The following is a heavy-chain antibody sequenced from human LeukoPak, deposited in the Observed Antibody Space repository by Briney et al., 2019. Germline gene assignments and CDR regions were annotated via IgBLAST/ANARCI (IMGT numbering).Heavy chain of an antibody. CDR3: ATDANTDYGDYRYYYGMDV. Sequence: ASVKVSCKVSGYTLTELSMHWVRQAPGKGLEWMGGFDPEDGETIYAQKFQGRVTMTEDTSTDTAYMELSSPRSEDTAVYYCATDANTDYGDYRYYYGMDVWGQGTTVTVSS. D-gene: IGHD4-17*01. CDR1: GYTLTELS. J-gene: IGHJ6*02. V-gene: IGHV1-24*01. CDR2: FDPEDGET.